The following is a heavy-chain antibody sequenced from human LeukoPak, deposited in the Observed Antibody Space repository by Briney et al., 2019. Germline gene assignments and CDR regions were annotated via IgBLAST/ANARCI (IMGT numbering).Heavy chain of an antibody. D-gene: IGHD5-18*01. V-gene: IGHV4-59*12. Sequence: SETLSFTCTVSGGSISSYYWSWIRQPPGKGLEWIGYIYYSGSTYYNPSLKSRVTISVDTSKNQFSLKLSSVTAADTAVYYCARSSGYSLGSNWGQGTLVTVSS. CDR3: ARSSGYSLGSN. J-gene: IGHJ4*02. CDR2: IYYSGST. CDR1: GGSISSYY.